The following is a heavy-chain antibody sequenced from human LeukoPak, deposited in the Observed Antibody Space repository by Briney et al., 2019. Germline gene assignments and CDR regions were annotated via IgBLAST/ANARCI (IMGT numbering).Heavy chain of an antibody. Sequence: GGSLRLPCAASGFTFSSYPMHWVRQAPGKGLECVSFISSGSTAIYYADSVKGRFTISKDTAGNSLYLQMNSLRAEDTAVYYCARSRGNYYYMDVWGKGTTVTVSS. CDR1: GFTFSSYP. D-gene: IGHD3-16*01. CDR3: ARSRGNYYYMDV. V-gene: IGHV3-48*04. CDR2: ISSGSTAI. J-gene: IGHJ6*03.